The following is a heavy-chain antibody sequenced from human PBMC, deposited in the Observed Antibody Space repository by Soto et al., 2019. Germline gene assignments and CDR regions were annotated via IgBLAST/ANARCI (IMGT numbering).Heavy chain of an antibody. Sequence: PPETLSLTCTVSGGSSSSYYWSWIRQPPGKGLEWIGYIYYSGSTNYNPSLKSRVTISVDTSKNQFSLKLSSVTAADTAVYYCARGGEMATIFPPQNSGGQETLVTVSS. D-gene: IGHD5-12*01. CDR1: GGSSSSYY. J-gene: IGHJ5*01. CDR3: ARGGEMATIFPPQNS. V-gene: IGHV4-59*01. CDR2: IYYSGST.